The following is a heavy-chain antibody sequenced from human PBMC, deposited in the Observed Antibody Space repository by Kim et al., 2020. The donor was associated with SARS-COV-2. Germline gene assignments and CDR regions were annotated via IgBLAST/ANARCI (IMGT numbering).Heavy chain of an antibody. CDR2: INHSGST. D-gene: IGHD2-8*02. CDR1: GGSFSGYY. Sequence: LETLSLTCAVYGGSFSGYYWSWIRQPPGKGLEWIGEINHSGSTNYNPSLKSRVTISVDTSKNQFSLKLSSVTAADTAVYYCARGAWYWFDPWGQGTLVTVSS. CDR3: ARGAWYWFDP. V-gene: IGHV4-34*01. J-gene: IGHJ5*02.